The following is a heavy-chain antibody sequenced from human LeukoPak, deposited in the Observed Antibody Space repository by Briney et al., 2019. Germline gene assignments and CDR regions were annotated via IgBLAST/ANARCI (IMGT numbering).Heavy chain of an antibody. V-gene: IGHV3-30*02. CDR3: AKGEAGAAAGILNWFDP. CDR2: IRYDGSNK. CDR1: GFTFSSYG. J-gene: IGHJ5*02. Sequence: GGSLRLSCAASGFTFSSYGMHWVRQAPGKGLEWVAFIRYDGSNKYYADSVKGRFTISRDNSKNTLYLQMNSLRAEDTAVYYCAKGEAGAAAGILNWFDPWGQGTLVTVSS. D-gene: IGHD6-13*01.